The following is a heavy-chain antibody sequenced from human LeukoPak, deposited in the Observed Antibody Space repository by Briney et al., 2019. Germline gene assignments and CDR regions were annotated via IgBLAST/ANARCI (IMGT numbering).Heavy chain of an antibody. Sequence: GGSLRLSCAASGFTFSSYGMHWVRQAPGKGLEWVAVIWYDGSNKYYADPVKGRFTISRDNSKNTLYLQMNSLRAEDTAVYYCARDGRGSSSWYDRWFDPWAREPWSPSPQ. CDR1: GFTFSSYG. J-gene: IGHJ5*02. CDR2: IWYDGSNK. D-gene: IGHD6-13*01. V-gene: IGHV3-33*01. CDR3: ARDGRGSSSWYDRWFDP.